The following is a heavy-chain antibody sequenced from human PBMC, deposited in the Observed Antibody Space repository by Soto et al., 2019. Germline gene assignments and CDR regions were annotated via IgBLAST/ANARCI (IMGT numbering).Heavy chain of an antibody. V-gene: IGHV3-23*01. CDR1: GYRFSEYA. D-gene: IGHD3-22*01. CDR2: VTSSAIAT. J-gene: IGHJ5*02. Sequence: PVGSLRLSCVGSGYRFSEYAMAWIRQAPGKGLEWVTGVTSSAIATYYADSVKGQVTISADRSTSTVFLQWASLKASDTAVYFCARKDKSGYFNWFDPWGQGTLVTVSS. CDR3: ARKDKSGYFNWFDP.